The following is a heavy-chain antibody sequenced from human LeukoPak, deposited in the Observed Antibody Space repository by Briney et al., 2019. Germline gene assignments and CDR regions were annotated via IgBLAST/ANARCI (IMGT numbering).Heavy chain of an antibody. J-gene: IGHJ5*02. CDR1: GGSISSGGYY. Sequence: NPSETLSLTCTVSGGSISSGGYYWSWIRQHPGKGLEWIGYIYYSGSTYYNPSLKSRVTISVDTSKNQFSLKLSSVPAADTAVYYCARGGGSCLDPWGQGTLVTVSS. CDR3: ARGGGSCLDP. D-gene: IGHD2-15*01. V-gene: IGHV4-31*03. CDR2: IYYSGST.